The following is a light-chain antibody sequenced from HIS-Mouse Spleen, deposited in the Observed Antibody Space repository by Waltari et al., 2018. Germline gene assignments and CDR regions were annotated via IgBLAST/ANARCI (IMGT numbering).Light chain of an antibody. V-gene: IGKV2-28*01. CDR2: LGS. Sequence: DSVMTQSPLSLPVTPGEPASISCRSSQSLLHSNGYNYSDWYLQKPGQSPQLLIYLGSNQASGVPDRFSGSGSGTDFTLKISRVEAEDVGVYYCMQALQTPFTFGPGTKVDIK. J-gene: IGKJ3*01. CDR1: QSLLHSNGYNY. CDR3: MQALQTPFT.